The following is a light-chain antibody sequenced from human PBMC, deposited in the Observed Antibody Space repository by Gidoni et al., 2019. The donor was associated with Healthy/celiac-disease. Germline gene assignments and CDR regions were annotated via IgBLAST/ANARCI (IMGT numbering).Light chain of an antibody. CDR3: QQYNNWPPYT. V-gene: IGKV3-15*01. Sequence: EIVMTQSPATLSVSPGERATLSCRASQSVSSNLAWYQQKPGQAPRLLIYGASTRATCIPARFSGSGSGTEFTLTISSLQSEDFAVYYCQQYNNWPPYTFXQXTKLEIK. CDR1: QSVSSN. CDR2: GAS. J-gene: IGKJ2*01.